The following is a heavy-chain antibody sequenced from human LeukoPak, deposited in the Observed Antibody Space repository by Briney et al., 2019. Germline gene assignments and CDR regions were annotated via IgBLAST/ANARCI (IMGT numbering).Heavy chain of an antibody. J-gene: IGHJ4*02. Sequence: PSETLSLTCTVSGGSISSGGYYWSWIRQHPGKGLEWIGYIYYSGSTYYNPSLKSRVTISVDTSKNQFSLKLSSVTAADTAVYYCARGIVGATRHWGQGTLVTVSS. CDR1: GGSISSGGYY. CDR2: IYYSGST. CDR3: ARGIVGATRH. D-gene: IGHD1-26*01. V-gene: IGHV4-31*03.